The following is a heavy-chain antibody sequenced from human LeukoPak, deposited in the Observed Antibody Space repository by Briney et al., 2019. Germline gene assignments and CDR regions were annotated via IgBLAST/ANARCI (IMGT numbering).Heavy chain of an antibody. V-gene: IGHV1-46*01. D-gene: IGHD5-12*01. J-gene: IGHJ6*02. CDR2: INPSGGGT. Sequence: ASVKVSCKASGYTFTSYYMHWVRQAPGQGLEWMGIINPSGGGTTYAQKFQGRVTMTRDTSTSTVYMELSSLRSEDTAVYYCARVSGYDYYYYYGMDVWGQGTTVTVSS. CDR1: GYTFTSYY. CDR3: ARVSGYDYYYYYGMDV.